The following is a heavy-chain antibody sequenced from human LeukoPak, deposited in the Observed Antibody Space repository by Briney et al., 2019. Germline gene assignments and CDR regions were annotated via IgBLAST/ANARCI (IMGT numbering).Heavy chain of an antibody. CDR2: IYSGGST. D-gene: IGHD3-10*01. Sequence: GGSLRLSCAASGFTVSSNYMSWVRQAPGKGLEWVSVIYSGGSTYYADSVKGRFTTSRDNSKNTLYLQMNSLRAEDTAVYYCARDTAGYYGSGSYLGAFDIWGQGTMVTVSS. V-gene: IGHV3-66*01. CDR1: GFTVSSNY. CDR3: ARDTAGYYGSGSYLGAFDI. J-gene: IGHJ3*02.